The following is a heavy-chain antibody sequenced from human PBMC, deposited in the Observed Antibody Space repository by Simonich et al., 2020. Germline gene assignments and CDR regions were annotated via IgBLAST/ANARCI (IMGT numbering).Heavy chain of an antibody. CDR3: ARVRFEAFDI. J-gene: IGHJ3*02. V-gene: IGHV1-2*02. CDR2: INPISGGT. Sequence: QVQLVQSGAEVNKPGASVKVSCKASGYTFTGYYMHWVRQAPGQGLEWMGWINPISGGTNYAQKFQGRVTMTRDTSISTAYMELSRLRSDDTAVYYCARVRFEAFDIWGQGTMVTVSS. CDR1: GYTFTGYY.